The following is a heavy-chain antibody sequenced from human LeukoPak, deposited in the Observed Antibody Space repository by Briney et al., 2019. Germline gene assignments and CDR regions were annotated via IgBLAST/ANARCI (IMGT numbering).Heavy chain of an antibody. D-gene: IGHD3-22*01. CDR2: ISGSGGST. J-gene: IGHJ4*02. CDR1: GFTFSSYA. Sequence: GGSLRLACAASGFTFSSYAMGWVRQDPGKGLEWVSAISGSGGSTYYVDSVKGRFTISRDNSKNTLYLQMNSLRAEDTAVYYCAKDPRYYDSSGSPAYDWDGYWGQGTLVTVSS. V-gene: IGHV3-23*01. CDR3: AKDPRYYDSSGSPAYDWDGY.